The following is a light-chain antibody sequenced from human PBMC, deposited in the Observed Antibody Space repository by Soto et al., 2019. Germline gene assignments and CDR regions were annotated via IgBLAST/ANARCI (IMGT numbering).Light chain of an antibody. CDR1: QSVSSN. J-gene: IGKJ2*02. CDR2: GAS. V-gene: IGKV3-15*01. CDR3: QQYNNWPCT. Sequence: EIVMTQSPATLSVSQGERATLSCRASQSVSSNLAWYQQKPGQAPRLLIYGASTRATGIPARFSGSGSGTEFTLTISSLQSEDFAVYYCQQYNNWPCTFGQGTKLEIK.